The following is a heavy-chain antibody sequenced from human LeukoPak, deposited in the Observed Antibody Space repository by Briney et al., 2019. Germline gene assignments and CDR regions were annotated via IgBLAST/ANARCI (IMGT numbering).Heavy chain of an antibody. D-gene: IGHD5-18*01. Sequence: GGSLRLSWAASGFTFSSYAMSWVRQAPGKGLEWVSTISGSGGSTYYADSVKGRFTISRDNSKNTLYLQMNSLRAEDTAVYYCAKRSYGFSYYFDYWGQGTLVTVSS. J-gene: IGHJ4*02. CDR1: GFTFSSYA. CDR3: AKRSYGFSYYFDY. CDR2: ISGSGGST. V-gene: IGHV3-23*01.